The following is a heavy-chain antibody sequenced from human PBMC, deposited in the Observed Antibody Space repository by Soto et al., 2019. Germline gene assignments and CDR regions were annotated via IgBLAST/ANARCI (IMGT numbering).Heavy chain of an antibody. CDR3: PRDKGRQQLGGNYYYITDI. V-gene: IGHV1-69*12. Sequence: QVQLVQSGAEVKKPGSSVKVSCKASGGTFSSSAFSWVRQAPGQGLEWMGGIIPLFRTPDYGQRFQGRVTITADESAGTVYMELRGLRSEDTAVYFCPRDKGRQQLGGNYYYITDIWGQGTTVTVSS. D-gene: IGHD3-3*02. J-gene: IGHJ6*02. CDR2: IIPLFRTP. CDR1: GGTFSSSA.